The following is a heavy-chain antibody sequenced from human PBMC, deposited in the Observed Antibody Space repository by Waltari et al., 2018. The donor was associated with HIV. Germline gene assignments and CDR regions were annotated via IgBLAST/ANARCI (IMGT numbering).Heavy chain of an antibody. CDR2: IYSNATT. CDR1: GFAVMNHY. J-gene: IGHJ4*02. CDR3: ATVLVRTSWVITTAPFDY. Sequence: EVQLVESGGGLIQPGGSLRLACAASGFAVMNHYISWSRQAPGKGLEWVSLIYSNATTYYADSVKGRFTISRDNSKNTLYLQMNSLRADDTAVYFCATVLVRTSWVITTAPFDYWGQGTLVTVSS. V-gene: IGHV3-53*01. D-gene: IGHD3-22*01.